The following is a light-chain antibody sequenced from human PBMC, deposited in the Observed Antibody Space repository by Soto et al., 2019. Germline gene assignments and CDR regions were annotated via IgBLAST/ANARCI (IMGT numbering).Light chain of an antibody. V-gene: IGKV3-15*01. CDR3: QQYNNGPPGWT. CDR2: GAS. J-gene: IGKJ1*01. CDR1: QSVSSN. Sequence: EIVMTQSPATLSVSPGERATLSCRASQSVSSNLAWYQQKPGQAPRLLIYGASTRATGIPARFSGSGSGTEFPLTISSLQSEDFAVYYCQQYNNGPPGWTFGQGTKVEIK.